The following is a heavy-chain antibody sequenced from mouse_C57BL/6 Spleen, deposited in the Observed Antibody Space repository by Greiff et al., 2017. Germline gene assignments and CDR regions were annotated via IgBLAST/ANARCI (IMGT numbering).Heavy chain of an antibody. D-gene: IGHD2-5*01. J-gene: IGHJ2*01. Sequence: EVKVVESGGGLVKPGGSLKLSCAASGFTFSSYTMSWVRQTPEKRLEWVATISGGGGNTYYPDSVKGRFTISRDNAKNTLYLQMSSLRSEDTALYYCARDSNYLYYFDYRGQGTTLTVSS. CDR2: ISGGGGNT. V-gene: IGHV5-9*01. CDR3: ARDSNYLYYFDY. CDR1: GFTFSSYT.